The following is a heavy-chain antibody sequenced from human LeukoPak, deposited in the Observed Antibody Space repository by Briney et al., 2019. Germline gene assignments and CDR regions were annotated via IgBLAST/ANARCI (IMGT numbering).Heavy chain of an antibody. J-gene: IGHJ4*02. Sequence: GGSLRLSCAASGFTFSSYAMSWVRQAPGKGLEWVSAISDSGSSTYYADSVKGRFTISRDNSKNTLYLQMNSLRAEDTAVYYCAKASITIFGVVLSYDYWGQGTLVTVSS. CDR1: GFTFSSYA. CDR2: ISDSGSST. CDR3: AKASITIFGVVLSYDY. D-gene: IGHD3-3*01. V-gene: IGHV3-23*01.